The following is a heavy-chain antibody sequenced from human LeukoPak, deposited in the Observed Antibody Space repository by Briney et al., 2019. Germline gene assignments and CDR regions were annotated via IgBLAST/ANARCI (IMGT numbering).Heavy chain of an antibody. CDR2: INSDGRSA. Sequence: PGGSLRLSCAASGFTFSGYWMHWVRQAPGKGLVWVSRINSDGRSANYADSVKGRFTISRDNAKNTLYLQMNSLRAEDTAVFYCARDQGIAVAGVDYWSQGTLVTVSS. J-gene: IGHJ4*02. CDR1: GFTFSGYW. V-gene: IGHV3-74*01. D-gene: IGHD6-19*01. CDR3: ARDQGIAVAGVDY.